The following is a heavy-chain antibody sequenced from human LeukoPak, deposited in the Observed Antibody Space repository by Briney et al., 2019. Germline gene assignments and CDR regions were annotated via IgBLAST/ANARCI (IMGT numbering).Heavy chain of an antibody. CDR1: GGTLTSHG. Sequence: SVKVSCKASGGTLTSHGISWVRQAPGQGLKWMGRIIPIRNTVNYAQKFQGRLTITAETSTSTAYMDLSSLRSEDTAVYYCATDRAEQQGVQLYYYFGMDVWGQGTTVTVSS. J-gene: IGHJ6*02. V-gene: IGHV1-69*04. CDR3: ATDRAEQQGVQLYYYFGMDV. D-gene: IGHD5-24*01. CDR2: IIPIRNTV.